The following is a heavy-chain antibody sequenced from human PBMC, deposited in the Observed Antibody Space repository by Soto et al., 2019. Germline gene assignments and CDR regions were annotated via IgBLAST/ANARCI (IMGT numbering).Heavy chain of an antibody. Sequence: SETLSLTCAVYGGSFSGYYWSWIRQPPGKGLEWIGYIYYSGSTNYNPSLKSRVTISVDTSKNQFSLKLSSVTAADTAVYYCAGYGYSSGWYVPYYYYYMDVWGKGTTVTVSS. CDR2: IYYSGST. CDR3: AGYGYSSGWYVPYYYYYMDV. D-gene: IGHD6-19*01. CDR1: GGSFSGYY. J-gene: IGHJ6*03. V-gene: IGHV4-59*01.